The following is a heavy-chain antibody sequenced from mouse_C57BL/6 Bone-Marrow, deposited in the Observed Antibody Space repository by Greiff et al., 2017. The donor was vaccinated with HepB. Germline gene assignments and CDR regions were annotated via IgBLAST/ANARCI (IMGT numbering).Heavy chain of an antibody. D-gene: IGHD2-4*01. CDR3: TSIYYDYDGFAY. J-gene: IGHJ3*01. CDR2: ISSGGDYI. Sequence: EVQVVESGEGLVKPGGSLKLSCAASGFTFSSYAMSWVRPTPEKRLEWVAYISSGGDYIYYADTVKGRFTISRDNARNTLYLQMSSLKSEDTAMYYCTSIYYDYDGFAYWGQGTLVTVSA. CDR1: GFTFSSYA. V-gene: IGHV5-9-1*02.